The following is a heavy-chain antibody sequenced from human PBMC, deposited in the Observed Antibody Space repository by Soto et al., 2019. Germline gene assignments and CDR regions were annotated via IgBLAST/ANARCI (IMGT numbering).Heavy chain of an antibody. CDR1: GYTFTSYD. Sequence: ASVKVSCKAPGYTFTSYDINWVRQATGQGLEWMGWMNPNSGNTGYAQKFQGRVTMTRNTSISTAYMELSSLRSEDTAVYYCASSSSWYGPDAFDIWGQGTMVTVSS. J-gene: IGHJ3*02. CDR2: MNPNSGNT. CDR3: ASSSSWYGPDAFDI. V-gene: IGHV1-8*01. D-gene: IGHD6-13*01.